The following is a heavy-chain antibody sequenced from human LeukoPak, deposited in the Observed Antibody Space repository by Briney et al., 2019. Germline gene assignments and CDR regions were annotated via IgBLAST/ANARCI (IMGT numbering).Heavy chain of an antibody. V-gene: IGHV4-39*02. D-gene: IGHD6-6*01. CDR1: GVSISSSYSY. Sequence: SETLSLTCTVSGVSISSSYSYWGWIRQPPGMGLEWIGSIYYTGNTYYNASLKSQVSISIDTSKNQFSLKLTSVTAADTAVYYCARESQYSSSSFDYWGQGTLVTVSS. CDR2: IYYTGNT. J-gene: IGHJ4*02. CDR3: ARESQYSSSSFDY.